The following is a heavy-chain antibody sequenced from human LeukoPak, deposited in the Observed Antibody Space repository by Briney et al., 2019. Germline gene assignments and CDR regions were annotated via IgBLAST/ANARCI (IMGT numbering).Heavy chain of an antibody. J-gene: IGHJ4*02. Sequence: GGSLRLSCAASGFTVSSNYMSWVRQAPGKGLEWVSVIYSGGSTYYADSVKGRFTISRDNSKNTLYLQMNSLRAEDTAVYYCARGRRYCSGGSCYYPFDYWGQGTLVTVSS. CDR2: IYSGGST. D-gene: IGHD2-15*01. CDR1: GFTVSSNY. V-gene: IGHV3-53*01. CDR3: ARGRRYCSGGSCYYPFDY.